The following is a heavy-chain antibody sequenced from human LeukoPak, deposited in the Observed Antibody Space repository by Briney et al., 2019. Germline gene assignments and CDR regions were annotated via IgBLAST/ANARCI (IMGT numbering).Heavy chain of an antibody. Sequence: PGGSLRLSCAASGFTFSSYGMHWFRQAPGKGLEWVAFIRYDGSNKYYADSVKGRFTISRDNAKNSLYLQMNSLRAEDTAVYYCARVISSWTYDAFDIWGQGTMVTVSS. CDR1: GFTFSSYG. D-gene: IGHD6-13*01. CDR2: IRYDGSNK. V-gene: IGHV3-30*02. CDR3: ARVISSWTYDAFDI. J-gene: IGHJ3*02.